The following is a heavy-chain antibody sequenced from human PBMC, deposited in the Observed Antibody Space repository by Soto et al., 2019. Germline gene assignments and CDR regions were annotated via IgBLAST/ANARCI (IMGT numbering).Heavy chain of an antibody. CDR2: IYYSGST. J-gene: IGHJ4*02. CDR3: ARERNWGSYLPDY. D-gene: IGHD3-16*02. Sequence: PSETLSLTCTVSGVSVSSGSYYWSWIRQPPGKGLELIGYIYYSGSTNYNPSLKSRVTISVDTSKNQFSLKLSSVTAADTAVYYCARERNWGSYLPDYWGQGTLVTVSS. V-gene: IGHV4-61*01. CDR1: GVSVSSGSYY.